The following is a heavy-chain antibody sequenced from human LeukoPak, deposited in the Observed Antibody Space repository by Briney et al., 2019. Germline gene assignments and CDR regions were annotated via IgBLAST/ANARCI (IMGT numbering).Heavy chain of an antibody. J-gene: IGHJ6*03. CDR3: AKGAPGLVVTAIHYYYMDV. V-gene: IGHV3-30*18. D-gene: IGHD2-21*02. CDR2: ISYDGSNK. Sequence: PGGSLRLSCAASGFTFSNYWMNWVRQAPGKGLEWVAVISYDGSNKYYADSVKGRFTISRDNSKNSLYLQMNSLRTEDTALYYCAKGAPGLVVTAIHYYYMDVWGKGTTVTISS. CDR1: GFTFSNYW.